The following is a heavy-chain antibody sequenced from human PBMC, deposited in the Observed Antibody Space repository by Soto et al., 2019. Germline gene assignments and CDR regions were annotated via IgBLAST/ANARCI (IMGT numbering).Heavy chain of an antibody. CDR1: GFTFSSYG. CDR2: ISHDGSEK. V-gene: IGHV3-30*03. Sequence: GGSLRLSCAASGFTFSSYGMHWVRQAPGKGLEWVAVISHDGSEKYCADSVKGRFTISRDNAKNSLYLQMDSLRAEDTALYYCFNVAFGYWGRGTLVTVSS. J-gene: IGHJ4*02. CDR3: FNVAFGY.